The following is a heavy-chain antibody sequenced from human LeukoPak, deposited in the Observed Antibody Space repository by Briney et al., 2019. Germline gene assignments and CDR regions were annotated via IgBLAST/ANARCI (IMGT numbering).Heavy chain of an antibody. D-gene: IGHD2-15*01. CDR1: GFTFSPFW. CDR3: AGGAGWLSDN. CDR2: IKEDGSEE. Sequence: GGSLRLSCAASGFTFSPFWMSWFRQAPGKGLEWVALIKEDGSEELNDGSVEGRFTISRDSGNNSMYLQMNSLRAEDTAVSYCAGGAGWLSDNWGQGNLVTVSS. V-gene: IGHV3-7*03. J-gene: IGHJ4*02.